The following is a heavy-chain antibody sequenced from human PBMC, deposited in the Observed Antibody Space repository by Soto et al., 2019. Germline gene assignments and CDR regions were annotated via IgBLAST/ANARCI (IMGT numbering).Heavy chain of an antibody. J-gene: IGHJ6*03. Sequence: EVHLVESGGGLVQPGGSLRLSCAASGFTVSSKYMSWVRQAPGKGLEWVSLIQSGGPTYYADSVKGRFTISRDTSENTLPLQMDSLRAEDTAFYYCARDDVRCSGGRSHGVPSDVWGKGTMVTASS. CDR3: ARDDVRCSGGRSHGVPSDV. CDR1: GFTVSSKY. CDR2: IQSGGPT. V-gene: IGHV3-66*01. D-gene: IGHD2-15*01.